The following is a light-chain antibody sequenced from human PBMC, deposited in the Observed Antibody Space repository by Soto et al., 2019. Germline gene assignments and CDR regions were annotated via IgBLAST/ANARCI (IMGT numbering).Light chain of an antibody. J-gene: IGKJ1*01. CDR2: GAS. CDR1: QSVDTTF. V-gene: IGKV3-20*01. CDR3: QQYMSSVT. Sequence: EIVLTQSPGSLSLSPGQRATLSCRASQSVDTTFFAWYQKKPGQAPRLLIHGASKRATGIPDRFSGSGSGTDFTVIISRLEPEDFAVYYCQQYMSSVTFGEGTKVEIK.